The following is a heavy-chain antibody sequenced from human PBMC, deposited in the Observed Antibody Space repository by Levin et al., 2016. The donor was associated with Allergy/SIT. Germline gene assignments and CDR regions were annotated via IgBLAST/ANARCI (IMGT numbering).Heavy chain of an antibody. CDR2: IYYSGST. J-gene: IGHJ4*02. Sequence: RQAPGKGLEWIGYIYYSGSTYYNPSLKSRVTISVDTSKNQFSLKLSSVTAADTAVYYCARVSGAGVDIVATPDYWGQGTLVTVSS. CDR3: ARVSGAGVDIVATPDY. D-gene: IGHD5-12*01. V-gene: IGHV4-31*02.